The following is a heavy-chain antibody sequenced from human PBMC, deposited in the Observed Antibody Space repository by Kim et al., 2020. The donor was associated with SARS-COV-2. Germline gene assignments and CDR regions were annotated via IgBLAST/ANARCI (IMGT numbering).Heavy chain of an antibody. V-gene: IGHV3-7*01. D-gene: IGHD5-12*01. CDR2: IKEDGSEK. J-gene: IGHJ3*02. CDR1: GFTFISYW. CDR3: VRDGYSGYDRAFDI. Sequence: GGSLRLSCADSGFTFISYWMSWVRQAPGKGLEWVANIKEDGSEKYYVDSVKGRFTISRDNAKNSVYLQMNSLRAEDTAVYFCVRDGYSGYDRAFDIWGQGTMVTVSS.